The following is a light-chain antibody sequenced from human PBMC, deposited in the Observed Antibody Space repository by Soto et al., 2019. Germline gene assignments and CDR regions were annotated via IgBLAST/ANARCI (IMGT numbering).Light chain of an antibody. CDR2: HTS. J-gene: IGKJ1*01. CDR1: QSVVVS. V-gene: IGKV3-20*01. Sequence: ETVLTQSPGTLSLSPGERATLSCRASQSVVVSLAWYQQRPGQAPRLLVYHTSNRATGIPDRFSASGSGTDFTLSINRLEPEDFAVYYCQYYDESMWTLGQGTKGDIK. CDR3: QYYDESMWT.